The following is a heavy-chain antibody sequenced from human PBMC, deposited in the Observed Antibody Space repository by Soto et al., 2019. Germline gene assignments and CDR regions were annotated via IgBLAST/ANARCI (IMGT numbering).Heavy chain of an antibody. CDR2: IGSDGTAT. Sequence: GGSLRLSCAASGFTFGNFPMHWVRRAPDKGLEWVAVIGSDGTATSYLDSVKGRFTVSRDNSKSILYLQMDSLTTEDTALYFCARENWSSGSAGTFQPWGQGTLVTVSS. D-gene: IGHD6-19*01. V-gene: IGHV3-30-3*01. CDR3: ARENWSSGSAGTFQP. CDR1: GFTFGNFP. J-gene: IGHJ1*01.